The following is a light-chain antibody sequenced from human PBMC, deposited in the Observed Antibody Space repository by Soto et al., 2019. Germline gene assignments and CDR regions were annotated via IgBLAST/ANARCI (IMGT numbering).Light chain of an antibody. Sequence: EIVMTQSPAALQVSPGERATLSCRASQSVSRYLAWYQQKPGLAPRLLIYCASNRAAGIPARFSGGGSGTEFTLNISSLQSEDFAVYDGQQYNDLWTFGQGTKVEVK. CDR3: QQYNDLWT. CDR2: CAS. J-gene: IGKJ1*01. CDR1: QSVSRY. V-gene: IGKV3-15*01.